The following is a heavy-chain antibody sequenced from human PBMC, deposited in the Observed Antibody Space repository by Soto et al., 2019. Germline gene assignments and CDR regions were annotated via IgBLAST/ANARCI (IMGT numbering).Heavy chain of an antibody. Sequence: EVQLLESGGGLVQPGGSLRLSCAASGFTFSSYAMSWVRQAPGKGLEWVSAISGSGGSTYYADSVKGRFTISRDNSKNTLYLQMISLRAEDTAVYYCATDVGRDSYGYVDFDYWGQGTLVTVSS. CDR2: ISGSGGST. J-gene: IGHJ4*02. CDR1: GFTFSSYA. V-gene: IGHV3-23*01. D-gene: IGHD5-18*01. CDR3: ATDVGRDSYGYVDFDY.